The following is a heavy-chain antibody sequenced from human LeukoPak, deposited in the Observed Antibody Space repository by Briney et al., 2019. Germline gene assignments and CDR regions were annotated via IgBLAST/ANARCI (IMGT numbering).Heavy chain of an antibody. CDR3: ARGATVTGGHDY. CDR2: ISSSSSII. CDR1: GFTFSSYS. Sequence: GGSLRLSCAASGFTFSSYSMNWVRQAPGKGLEWVSYISSSSSIIYYTDSVKGRFTISRDNAKNSLYLQMNSLRAEDTAVYYCARGATVTGGHDYWGQGTLVTVSS. V-gene: IGHV3-48*01. J-gene: IGHJ4*02. D-gene: IGHD4-17*01.